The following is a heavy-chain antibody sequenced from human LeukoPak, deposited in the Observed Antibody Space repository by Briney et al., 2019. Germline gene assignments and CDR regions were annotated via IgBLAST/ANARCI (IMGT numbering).Heavy chain of an antibody. CDR2: IIPIFGTT. CDR1: GGTFSSYA. CDR3: ASNYDSSGYYYRT. V-gene: IGHV1-69*05. Sequence: SVKVSCKASGGTFSSYAISWVRQAPGQGLEWMGRIIPIFGTTNYAQKFQGRVTITTDESTSTAYMELSSLRSEDTAVYYCASNYDSSGYYYRTWGQGTLVTVSS. D-gene: IGHD3-22*01. J-gene: IGHJ5*02.